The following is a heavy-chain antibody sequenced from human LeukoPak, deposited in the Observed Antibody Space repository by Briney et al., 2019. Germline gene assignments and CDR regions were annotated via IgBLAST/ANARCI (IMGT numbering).Heavy chain of an antibody. J-gene: IGHJ6*03. CDR1: GGSITSYY. CDR2: IYTSGST. CDR3: ARHASYYYYIDV. D-gene: IGHD3-16*01. Sequence: SETLSLTCAVSGGSITSYYWSWIRQPPGEGLEWIGYIYTSGSTNYNPSLNSRVTISMDTSMIQFSLKLSSVTAADTAVYYCARHASYYYYIDVWGKGTTVTVSS. V-gene: IGHV4-4*09.